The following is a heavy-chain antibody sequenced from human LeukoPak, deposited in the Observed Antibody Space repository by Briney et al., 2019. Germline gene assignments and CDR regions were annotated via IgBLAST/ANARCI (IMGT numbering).Heavy chain of an antibody. D-gene: IGHD3-22*01. Sequence: GGSLRLSCAASGFTFSTYWMSWVRQAPGTGLEWVANIKQDGSEKYYVDSVKGRFTISRDNAKNSLYLQMNSLRAEDTAVYYCARGYYDSSGYYFGAFDIWGQGTMVTVSS. J-gene: IGHJ3*02. V-gene: IGHV3-7*01. CDR1: GFTFSTYW. CDR3: ARGYYDSSGYYFGAFDI. CDR2: IKQDGSEK.